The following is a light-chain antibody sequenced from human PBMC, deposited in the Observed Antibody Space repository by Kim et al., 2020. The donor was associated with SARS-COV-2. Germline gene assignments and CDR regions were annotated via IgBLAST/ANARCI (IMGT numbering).Light chain of an antibody. CDR3: QQSYISPFT. CDR2: AAS. J-gene: IGKJ3*01. V-gene: IGKV1-39*01. Sequence: DIQMTQSPSSLSASVGDRVTITCRTSQSISSHLNWYHQKPGRAPKLLIYAASTLQGGVPSRFSGSGSETDFTLTISSLQPEDFATYFCQQSYISPFTFGPRTKVDIK. CDR1: QSISSH.